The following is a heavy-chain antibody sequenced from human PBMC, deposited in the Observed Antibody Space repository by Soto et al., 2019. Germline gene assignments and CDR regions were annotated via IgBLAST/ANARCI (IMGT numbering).Heavy chain of an antibody. CDR2: ISGSGGST. Sequence: EVQLLESGGGSVQPGGSLRLSCAASGFTFSSYAMSWVRQAPGKRLEWVSAISGSGGSTNYADSVEGRFTISRDNSNNTLYLQMSSLRAEDTAVYYCAKAGGIAVPGTHLDYWGQGTLVTVSS. V-gene: IGHV3-23*01. CDR1: GFTFSSYA. D-gene: IGHD6-19*01. CDR3: AKAGGIAVPGTHLDY. J-gene: IGHJ4*02.